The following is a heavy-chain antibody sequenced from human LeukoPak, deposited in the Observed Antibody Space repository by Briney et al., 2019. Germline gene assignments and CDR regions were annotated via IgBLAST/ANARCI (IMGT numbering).Heavy chain of an antibody. CDR1: GFTFSSYG. CDR2: ISYDGSNK. J-gene: IGHJ4*02. V-gene: IGHV3-30*03. Sequence: GGSLRLSCAASGFTFSSYGMHWVRQAPGKGLEWVAVISYDGSNKYYADSVKGRFTISRDNSKNTLYLQMNSLRAEDTAVYYCVAYYYDSSGYYHDYWGQGTLVTVSS. D-gene: IGHD3-22*01. CDR3: VAYYYDSSGYYHDY.